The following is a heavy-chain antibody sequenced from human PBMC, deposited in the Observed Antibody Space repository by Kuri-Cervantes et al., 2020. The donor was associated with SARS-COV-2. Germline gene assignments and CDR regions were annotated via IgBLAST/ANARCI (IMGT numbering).Heavy chain of an antibody. CDR2: IYYSGST. V-gene: IGHV4-39*02. CDR3: ARDTVIGIVGATIYYFDY. CDR1: GGSISSSSYY. D-gene: IGHD1-26*01. J-gene: IGHJ4*02. Sequence: SETLSLTCTVSGGSISSSSYYWGWIRQPPGKGLEWIGSIYYSGSTYYNPSLKSRVTISVDTSKNQFSLKLSSVTAADTAVYYCARDTVIGIVGATIYYFDYWGLGTPVTVSS.